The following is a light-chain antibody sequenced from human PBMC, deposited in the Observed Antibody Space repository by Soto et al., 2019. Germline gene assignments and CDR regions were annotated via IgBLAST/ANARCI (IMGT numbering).Light chain of an antibody. V-gene: IGLV2-14*01. CDR2: DVS. Sequence: QSVLTQPASVSGTPGQSITISCTGTSSDVGGYNYVSWYQQHPGKAPKLMIYDVSNRPSGVSNRFSGSKSGNTASLTISGLQAEDEADYYCSSSTSSSPLVFGTGTKLTVL. CDR1: SSDVGGYNY. CDR3: SSSTSSSPLV. J-gene: IGLJ1*01.